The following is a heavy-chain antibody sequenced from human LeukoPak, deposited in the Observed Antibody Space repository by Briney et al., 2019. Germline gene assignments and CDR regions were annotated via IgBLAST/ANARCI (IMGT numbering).Heavy chain of an antibody. CDR1: GGSISSSSYY. CDR2: IYYSGST. J-gene: IGHJ4*02. D-gene: IGHD7-27*01. CDR3: AGQSAGEPFGY. V-gene: IGHV4-39*01. Sequence: SETLSLICTVSGGSISSSSYYWGWIRQPPGKGLEWIGSIYYSGSTYYNPSLKSRVTISVDTSKNQFSLRLSSVTAADTAVYYCAGQSAGEPFGYWGQGTLVTVSS.